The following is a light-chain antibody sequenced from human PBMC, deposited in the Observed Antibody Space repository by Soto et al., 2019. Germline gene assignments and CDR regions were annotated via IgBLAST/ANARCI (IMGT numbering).Light chain of an antibody. CDR1: SSNIGTNT. J-gene: IGLJ2*01. V-gene: IGLV1-44*01. Sequence: QSALTQPPSASGTPGQRVTISCSGSSSNIGTNTVNWYQQLPGSAPQLLLYSTNQRPSGVPVRFSGSKSGTSASLAISGLQSDDDADYYCAAWDGSLNVVLFGGGTQLTVL. CDR2: STN. CDR3: AAWDGSLNVVL.